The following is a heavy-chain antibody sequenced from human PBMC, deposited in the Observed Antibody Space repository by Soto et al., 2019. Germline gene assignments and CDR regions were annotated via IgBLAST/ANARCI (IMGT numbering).Heavy chain of an antibody. CDR1: GGSISSSSYY. J-gene: IGHJ3*02. CDR3: ARDPAI. Sequence: SETLSLTCTVSGGSISSSSYYWGWIRQPPGKGLEWIGYVYHSGSTYYNPSLKSRVTISVDRSKNQFSLKLSSVTAADTAVYYCARDPAIWGQGTMVTVS. V-gene: IGHV4-30-2*01. CDR2: VYHSGST.